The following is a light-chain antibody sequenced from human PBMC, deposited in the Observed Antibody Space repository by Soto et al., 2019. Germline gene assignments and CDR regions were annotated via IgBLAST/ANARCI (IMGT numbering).Light chain of an antibody. J-gene: IGKJ1*01. CDR3: QQSYSTPLWT. CDR1: QSISSY. V-gene: IGKV1-39*01. CDR2: AAS. Sequence: DIQGTQSPSSLSASVGDRVTITCRASQSISSYLNWYQQKPGKAPKLLIYAASSLQSGVPSRFSGSGSGTDFTLTISSLQPEDFATYYCQQSYSTPLWTFGQGT.